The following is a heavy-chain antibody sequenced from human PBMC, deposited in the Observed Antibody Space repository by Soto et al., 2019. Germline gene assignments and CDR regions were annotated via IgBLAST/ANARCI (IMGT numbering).Heavy chain of an antibody. D-gene: IGHD2-15*01. J-gene: IGHJ4*02. CDR2: INSDGSST. Sequence: GGSLRLSCAASGFTFSSYWMHWVRQAPGKGLVWVSRINSDGSSTSYADSVKGRFTISRDNAKNTLYLQMNSLRAEDTAVYYCARKGVAGVLRGAFDYWGQGTLVTVSS. V-gene: IGHV3-74*01. CDR1: GFTFSSYW. CDR3: ARKGVAGVLRGAFDY.